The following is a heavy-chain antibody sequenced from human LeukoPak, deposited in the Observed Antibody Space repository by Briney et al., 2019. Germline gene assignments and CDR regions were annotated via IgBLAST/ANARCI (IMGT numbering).Heavy chain of an antibody. CDR2: ISTSGSYI. CDR1: GFTFSSYS. Sequence: GGSLRLSCEASGFTFSSYSMNWVRQAPGKGLEWVSYISTSGSYIYYSDSVKGRFTMSRDNAKNSLYLQMNGLRAEDTAVYYCARDARGHHAFDIWGQGTMVTVSS. D-gene: IGHD3-16*01. CDR3: ARDARGHHAFDI. V-gene: IGHV3-21*01. J-gene: IGHJ3*02.